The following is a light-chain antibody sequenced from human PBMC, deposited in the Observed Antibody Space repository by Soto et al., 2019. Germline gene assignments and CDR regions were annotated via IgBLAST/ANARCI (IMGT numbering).Light chain of an antibody. J-gene: IGLJ3*02. CDR3: AAWDDSLSGV. Sequence: SVLPQPPSASGTPGQMVTISCSGSSSNIGSNYVYWYQQLPGTAPKLLIYRNNQRPSGVPDRFSGSKSGTSASLAISGLRSEDEADYYCAAWDDSLSGVFGGGTKATVL. CDR1: SSNIGSNY. CDR2: RNN. V-gene: IGLV1-47*01.